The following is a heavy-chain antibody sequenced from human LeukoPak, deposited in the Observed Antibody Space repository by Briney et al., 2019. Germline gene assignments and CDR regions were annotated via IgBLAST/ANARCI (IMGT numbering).Heavy chain of an antibody. CDR1: GFTFSSYA. V-gene: IGHV3-23*01. CDR2: ISGSGGST. J-gene: IGHJ4*02. CDR3: AKDIVVVVAAAHDY. D-gene: IGHD2-15*01. Sequence: GGSLRLSCAASGFTFSSYAMSWVRQAPGKGLEWVSAISGSGGSTYYADSVKGRFTISRGNSKNTLYLQMNSLRAEDTAVYYCAKDIVVVVAAAHDYWGQGTLVTVSS.